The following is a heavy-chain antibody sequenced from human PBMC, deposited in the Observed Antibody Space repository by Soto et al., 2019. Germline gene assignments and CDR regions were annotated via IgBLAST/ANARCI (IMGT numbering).Heavy chain of an antibody. CDR2: IYYSGST. CDR3: ARALSRGATKTFDY. CDR1: GGSISSGVYY. Sequence: SETLSLTCTVSGGSISSGVYYWSWIRHHPGKGLEWIGYIYYSGSTYYNPSLKSRVTISVDTSKNQFSLKLSSVTAADTAVYYCARALSRGATKTFDYWGQGTLVTVSS. D-gene: IGHD1-26*01. J-gene: IGHJ4*02. V-gene: IGHV4-31*03.